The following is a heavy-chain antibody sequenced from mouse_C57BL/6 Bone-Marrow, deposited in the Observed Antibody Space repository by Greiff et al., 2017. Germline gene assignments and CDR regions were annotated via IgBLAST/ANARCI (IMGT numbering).Heavy chain of an antibody. D-gene: IGHD2-3*01. J-gene: IGHJ3*01. Sequence: VQLQQPGAELVKPGASVKLSCKASGYTFTSYWMHWVKQRPGQGLEWIGMIHPNSGSTNYNEKFKSKATLTVYKSSSTAYMQLSSLTSEDSAVYYCARPDDALFAYWGQGTLVTVSA. CDR2: IHPNSGST. CDR1: GYTFTSYW. V-gene: IGHV1-64*01. CDR3: ARPDDALFAY.